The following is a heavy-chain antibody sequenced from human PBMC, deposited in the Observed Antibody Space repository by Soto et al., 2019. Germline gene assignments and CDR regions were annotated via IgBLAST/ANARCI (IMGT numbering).Heavy chain of an antibody. V-gene: IGHV1-18*01. D-gene: IGHD3-22*01. J-gene: IGHJ5*02. CDR2: ISAYNGNT. Sequence: SVKVSCEASGYTFNSYGISWARQAPGQGLEWMGWISAYNGNTNYAQKLQGRVTMTTDTSTSTAYMELRSLRSDDTAVYYCAREVVVITNNWFDPWGQGTLVTVSS. CDR3: AREVVVITNNWFDP. CDR1: GYTFNSYG.